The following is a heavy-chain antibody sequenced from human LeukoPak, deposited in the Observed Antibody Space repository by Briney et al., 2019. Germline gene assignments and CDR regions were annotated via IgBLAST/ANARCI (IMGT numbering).Heavy chain of an antibody. CDR2: IYYSGST. D-gene: IGHD1-1*01. J-gene: IGHJ6*03. V-gene: IGHV4-39*07. Sequence: SETLSLTCTVSGGSISSSSYYWGWIRQPPGKGLEWIGSIYYSGSTYYNPSLKSRVTISVDTSKNQFSLKLSSVTAADTAVYYCARGRSKNWNLSLYYMDVWGKGTTVTVSS. CDR3: ARGRSKNWNLSLYYMDV. CDR1: GGSISSSSYY.